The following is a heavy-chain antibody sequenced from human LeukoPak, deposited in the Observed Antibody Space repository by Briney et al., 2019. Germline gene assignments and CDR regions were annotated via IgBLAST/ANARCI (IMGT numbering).Heavy chain of an antibody. CDR2: ISYDEDNK. V-gene: IGHV3-30*18. CDR3: AKDDGDYVWGSYLADY. CDR1: GFSFSYYG. Sequence: GRSLRLSCAASGFSFSYYGMHWVRQAPGAGLEWVAVISYDEDNKYYADAVKGRFTISRDNSKNTLSLQMNSLRAEDTAVYYCAKDDGDYVWGSYLADYWGQGTLVTVSS. J-gene: IGHJ4*02. D-gene: IGHD3-16*02.